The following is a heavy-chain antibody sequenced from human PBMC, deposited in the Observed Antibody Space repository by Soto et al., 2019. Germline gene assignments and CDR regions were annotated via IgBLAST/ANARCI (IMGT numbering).Heavy chain of an antibody. CDR1: GFTFSSYS. D-gene: IGHD3-3*02. Sequence: GGSLRLSCAASGFTFSSYSMNWVRQAPGKGLEWVSSISSSSSYIYYADSVKGRFTISRDNAKNSLYLQMNSLRAEDTAVYYCASSPPHFYYFDYWGQGTLVTVSS. CDR2: ISSSSSYI. V-gene: IGHV3-21*01. CDR3: ASSPPHFYYFDY. J-gene: IGHJ4*02.